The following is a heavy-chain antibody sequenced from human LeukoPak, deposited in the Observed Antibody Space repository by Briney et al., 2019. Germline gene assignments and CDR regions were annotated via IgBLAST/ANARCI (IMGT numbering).Heavy chain of an antibody. CDR1: GGTFSSYV. D-gene: IGHD3-9*01. Sequence: SVKVSFKASGGTFSSYVISWVRQAAGRGREWMGGIIPSFGPANYAQKFQGRVMITADESTSTAYKEPSSLRSEDTAVYYCARKDDILTGSPFDYWGQGTLVTVSS. CDR3: ARKDDILTGSPFDY. V-gene: IGHV1-69*13. CDR2: IIPSFGPA. J-gene: IGHJ4*02.